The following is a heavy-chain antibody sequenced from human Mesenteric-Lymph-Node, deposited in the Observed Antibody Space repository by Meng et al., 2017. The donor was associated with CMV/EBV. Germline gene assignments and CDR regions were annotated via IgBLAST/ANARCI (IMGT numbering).Heavy chain of an antibody. V-gene: IGHV3-53*01. D-gene: IGHD3-3*01. CDR3: ARDSNDSDYYYGMDV. CDR2: IYSGGST. CDR1: GFTVSSNY. Sequence: GESLKISCAASGFTVSSNYMSWVRQAPGKGLEWVSVIYSGGSTYYADSVKGRFTISRDNSKNTLYLQMNSLRAEDTAVYYCARDSNDSDYYYGMDVWGQGTTVTVSS. J-gene: IGHJ6*02.